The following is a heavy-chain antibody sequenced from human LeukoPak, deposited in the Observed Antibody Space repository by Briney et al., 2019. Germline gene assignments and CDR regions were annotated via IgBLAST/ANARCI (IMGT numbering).Heavy chain of an antibody. V-gene: IGHV4-34*01. CDR2: INHNGGT. CDR3: ARVGYSYSINDWSRTGLGAYATKYYYYMDV. J-gene: IGHJ6*03. D-gene: IGHD5-18*01. CDR1: GGSFSDYS. Sequence: SETLSLTCAVYGGSFSDYSWTWIRQAPGEGLEWIGEINHNGGTNHNPSLVSRVIMSVDTSKNQFSLKVSSVTAADTAGYYCARVGYSYSINDWSRTGLGAYATKYYYYMDVWGKGTTVTVSS.